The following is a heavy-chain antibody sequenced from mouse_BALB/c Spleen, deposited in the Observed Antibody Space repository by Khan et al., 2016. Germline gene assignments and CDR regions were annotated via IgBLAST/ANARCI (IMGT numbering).Heavy chain of an antibody. CDR1: GYSITSDYA. J-gene: IGHJ3*01. D-gene: IGHD2-3*01. V-gene: IGHV3-2*02. CDR3: SYDSYYAWFPN. Sequence: EVQLQESGPGLVKPSQSLSLTCTVTGYSITSDYAWNWIRQFPGDKLEWMGYISYSGITSYNPSLKSRISITRDTSKNQFFLQLISVTTEDTATYSCSYDSYYAWFPNWGQGTLVTVSA. CDR2: ISYSGIT.